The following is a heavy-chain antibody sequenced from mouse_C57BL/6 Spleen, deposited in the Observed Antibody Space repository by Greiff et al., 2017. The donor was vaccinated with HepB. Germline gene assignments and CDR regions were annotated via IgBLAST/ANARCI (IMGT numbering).Heavy chain of an antibody. CDR3: ARGGSYYDYDGFDY. Sequence: VQLQQSGPELVKPGASVKISCKASGYAFSSSWMNWVKQRPGKGLEWIGRIYPGDGDTNYNGKFKGKATLTADKSSSTAYMQLSSLTSEDSAVYFCARGGSYYDYDGFDYWGQGTTITVSS. J-gene: IGHJ2*01. CDR2: IYPGDGDT. V-gene: IGHV1-82*01. CDR1: GYAFSSSW. D-gene: IGHD2-4*01.